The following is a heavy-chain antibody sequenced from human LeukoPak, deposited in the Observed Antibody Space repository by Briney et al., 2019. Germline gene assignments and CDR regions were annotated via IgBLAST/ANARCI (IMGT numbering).Heavy chain of an antibody. V-gene: IGHV3-7*03. Sequence: GGSLRLSCAASGFTFSSYWMSWVRQAPGKGLEWVANIKQDGSEKYYVDSVKGRFTISRDNPKNSLYLQMDSLRAEDTAVYYCARDKGDYDTSGSLFVFGGQGTLVTVSS. D-gene: IGHD3-22*01. CDR1: GFTFSSYW. CDR3: ARDKGDYDTSGSLFVF. J-gene: IGHJ4*02. CDR2: IKQDGSEK.